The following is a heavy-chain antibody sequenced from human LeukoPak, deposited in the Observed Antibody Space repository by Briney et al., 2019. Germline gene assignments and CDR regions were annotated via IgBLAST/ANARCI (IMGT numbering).Heavy chain of an antibody. CDR3: ARAGGVRGAGYYYMDV. V-gene: IGHV4-59*12. CDR2: IDYSGST. D-gene: IGHD3-10*01. Sequence: SETLSLTCTVSGGSISSYYCTWIRQPPGKGLEWIGYIDYSGSTNYNPSLKRRVTISVDTSKNQFSLKMSSVTAADTAVYYCARAGGVRGAGYYYMDVWGKGTTVTVSS. CDR1: GGSISSYY. J-gene: IGHJ6*03.